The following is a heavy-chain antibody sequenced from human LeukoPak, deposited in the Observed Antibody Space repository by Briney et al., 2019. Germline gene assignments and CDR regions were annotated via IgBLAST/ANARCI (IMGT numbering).Heavy chain of an antibody. Sequence: SSETLSLTCAVSGGSISTISDYWDWIRQPPGKGLEWIGYIYYSGSTYYNPSLKSRVTISVDTSKNQFSLKLSSVTAADTAVYYCARDVWGSYRSPLYYCGMDVWGQGTTVTVSS. J-gene: IGHJ6*02. V-gene: IGHV4-30-4*08. D-gene: IGHD3-16*02. CDR3: ARDVWGSYRSPLYYCGMDV. CDR2: IYYSGST. CDR1: GGSISTISDY.